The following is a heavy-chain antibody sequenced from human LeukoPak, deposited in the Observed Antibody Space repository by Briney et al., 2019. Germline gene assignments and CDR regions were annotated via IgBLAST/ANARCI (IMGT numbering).Heavy chain of an antibody. D-gene: IGHD2-15*01. CDR1: GFTFSSYE. CDR2: ISSSGSTI. V-gene: IGHV3-48*03. Sequence: GGSLRLSCAASGFTFSSYEMNWVRQAPGKGLEWVSYISSSGSTIYYADSVKGRFTISRDNSKNTLYLQMNSLRAEDTAVYYCAKERRWKLRWFDPWGQGTLVTVSS. J-gene: IGHJ5*02. CDR3: AKERRWKLRWFDP.